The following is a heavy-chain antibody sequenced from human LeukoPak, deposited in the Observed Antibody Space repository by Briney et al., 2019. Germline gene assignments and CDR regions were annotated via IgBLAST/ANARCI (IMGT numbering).Heavy chain of an antibody. CDR2: ISSSSSYI. CDR3: ARDLGAAAGFDY. Sequence: GGSLRLSCAASGFTFSSYSMNWVRQAPGKGREWVSSISSSSSYIYYADSVKGRFTISRDNAKNSLYLQMNSLRAEDTAVYYCARDLGAAAGFDYWGQGTLVTVSS. J-gene: IGHJ4*02. CDR1: GFTFSSYS. V-gene: IGHV3-21*01. D-gene: IGHD6-13*01.